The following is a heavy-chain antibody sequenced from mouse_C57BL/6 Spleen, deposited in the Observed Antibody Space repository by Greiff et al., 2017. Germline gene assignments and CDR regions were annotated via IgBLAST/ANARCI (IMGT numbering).Heavy chain of an antibody. J-gene: IGHJ3*01. CDR2: IYPGSGST. Sequence: VQLQQPGAELVKPGASVKMSCKASGYTFTSYWITWVKQRPGQGLEWIGDIYPGSGSTNYNEKFKSKATLTVDTSSSTAYMQLSSLTSEDSAVYYCAREKGSSGPWFAYWGQGTLVTVSA. V-gene: IGHV1-55*01. D-gene: IGHD3-2*02. CDR1: GYTFTSYW. CDR3: AREKGSSGPWFAY.